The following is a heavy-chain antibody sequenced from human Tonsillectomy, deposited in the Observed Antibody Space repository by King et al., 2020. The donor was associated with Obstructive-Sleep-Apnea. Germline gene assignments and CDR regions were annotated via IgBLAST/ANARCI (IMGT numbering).Heavy chain of an antibody. CDR1: GGSISSGGYY. CDR3: ARDGQAAELQWFDP. V-gene: IGHV4-31*03. Sequence: VQLQESGPGLVKPSQTLSLTCTVSGGSISSGGYYWSWIRQHPGQDLEWIGYIYYSGSTYYNPSLKSRVTISVDTSKNQFSLKLSSVTAADTAVYYCARDGQAAELQWFDPWGQGTLVTVSS. J-gene: IGHJ5*02. CDR2: IYYSGST. D-gene: IGHD2-15*01.